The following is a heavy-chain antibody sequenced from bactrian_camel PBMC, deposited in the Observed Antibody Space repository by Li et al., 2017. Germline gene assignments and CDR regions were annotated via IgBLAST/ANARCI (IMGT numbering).Heavy chain of an antibody. D-gene: IGHD3*01. Sequence: HVQLVESGGGFVQPGGSLTLSCAASVLYSSCSMIWFRQTPGREREPVAVIDSDGRTNYADSVKGRFTISHDAAKNSVDLQMNSLKPDDTAVYYCAATGQMLSVAGCRTQGTQVTVS. J-gene: IGHJ4*01. CDR2: IDSDGRT. CDR1: VLYSSCS. V-gene: IGHV3S53*01.